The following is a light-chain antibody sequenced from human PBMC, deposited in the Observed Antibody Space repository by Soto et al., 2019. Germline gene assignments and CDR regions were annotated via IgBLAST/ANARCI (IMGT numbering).Light chain of an antibody. CDR3: QQYDGYSLT. Sequence: DIQMTQSPSTLSASVGDRVTITCRASQSISSSLAWYQQKPGKAPKLLIYDASNLESGVPSRFSGSGSGTEFTLTVSSMQPDDFATYYCQQYDGYSLTFGGGTKVDIK. CDR2: DAS. V-gene: IGKV1-5*01. J-gene: IGKJ4*01. CDR1: QSISSS.